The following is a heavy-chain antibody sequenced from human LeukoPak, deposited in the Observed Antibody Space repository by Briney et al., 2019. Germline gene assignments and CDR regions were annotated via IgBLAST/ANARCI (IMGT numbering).Heavy chain of an antibody. Sequence: SVKVSCKASGYTFTSYAMHWVRQAPGQRLEWMGWINAGNGNTKYSQKFQGRVTITRDTSASTAYMELSSLRSEDTAVYYCARYDILTGYYNPPFDYWGQGTLVTVSS. CDR3: ARYDILTGYYNPPFDY. V-gene: IGHV1-3*01. CDR1: GYTFTSYA. D-gene: IGHD3-9*01. J-gene: IGHJ4*02. CDR2: INAGNGNT.